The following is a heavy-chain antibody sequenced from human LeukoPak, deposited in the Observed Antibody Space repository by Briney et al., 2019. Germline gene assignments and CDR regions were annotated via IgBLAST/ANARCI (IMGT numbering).Heavy chain of an antibody. CDR1: GFTSGGYW. CDR2: INNDGRTT. Sequence: PGGSLGPSCAPSGFTSGGYWRHWVGHLPGRGRGWVSRINNDGRTTSDADSVKGRFTITRDNAKNTLYLQMNSLRAEDTAVYYCARETYYGSDYYFDYWGQGTLVTVSS. D-gene: IGHD3-10*01. CDR3: ARETYYGSDYYFDY. J-gene: IGHJ4*02. V-gene: IGHV3-74*01.